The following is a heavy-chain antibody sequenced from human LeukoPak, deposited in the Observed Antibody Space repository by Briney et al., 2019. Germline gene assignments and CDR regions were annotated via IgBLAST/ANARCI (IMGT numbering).Heavy chain of an antibody. CDR1: GLTSSNAW. J-gene: IGHJ4*02. CDR2: IKSKTDGGTT. V-gene: IGHV3-15*01. D-gene: IGHD5-24*01. Sequence: GGSLRLSCAASGLTSSNAWMSWVRQAPGKGLEWVGRIKSKTDGGTTDYAAPVKGRFTISRDDSKNTLYLQMNSLKTEDTAVYYCTTEEMATMPFDYWGQGTLVTVSS. CDR3: TTEEMATMPFDY.